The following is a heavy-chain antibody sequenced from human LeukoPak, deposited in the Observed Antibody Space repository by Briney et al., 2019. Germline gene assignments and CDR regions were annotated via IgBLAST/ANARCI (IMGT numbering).Heavy chain of an antibody. D-gene: IGHD3-22*01. V-gene: IGHV3-23*01. CDR1: GFTFSSYA. CDR2: ISGSGGST. Sequence: GGSLRLSCAASGFTFSSYAMSWVRQAPGKGLEWVSAISGSGGSTYYADSVKGRFTISRDNSKNTLYLQMNSLRAEDTAVYYCAKEGAYYYDSSGYYPFDYWGQGTLVTISS. CDR3: AKEGAYYYDSSGYYPFDY. J-gene: IGHJ4*02.